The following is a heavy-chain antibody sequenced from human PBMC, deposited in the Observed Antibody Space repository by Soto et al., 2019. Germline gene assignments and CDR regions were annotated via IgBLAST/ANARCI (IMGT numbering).Heavy chain of an antibody. Sequence: QVQLVQSGAEVKKPGSSVKVSCKASGGTISSYAISWVRQAPGQGLEWMGGIIPIFSTANYAQKFQGRVTITAVESTSTAYMELSSLRSEDTAVYYCARAWGSPYYFDYWGQGTLVIVSS. CDR1: GGTISSYA. CDR3: ARAWGSPYYFDY. J-gene: IGHJ4*02. CDR2: IIPIFSTA. D-gene: IGHD7-27*01. V-gene: IGHV1-69*12.